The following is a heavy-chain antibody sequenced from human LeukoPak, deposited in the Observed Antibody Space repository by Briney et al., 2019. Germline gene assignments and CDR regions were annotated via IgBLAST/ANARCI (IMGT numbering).Heavy chain of an antibody. CDR1: GGSIATYY. Sequence: SATLSLTCTVSGGSIATYYWSWIRQSPGKGLEWIAYIYYVGTNYNPYLKSRVTISVDTSKNQFSLNLRPATAADTAVYSSARGEGYNSGYFEYWGQGTLVTAAS. D-gene: IGHD5-24*01. J-gene: IGHJ4*02. V-gene: IGHV4-59*01. CDR2: IYYVGT. CDR3: ARGEGYNSGYFEY.